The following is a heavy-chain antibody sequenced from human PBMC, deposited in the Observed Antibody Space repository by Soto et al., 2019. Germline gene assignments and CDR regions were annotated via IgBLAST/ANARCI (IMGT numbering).Heavy chain of an antibody. CDR3: ARVRSGRVEIVRSIDY. D-gene: IGHD5-12*01. V-gene: IGHV4-31*03. J-gene: IGHJ4*02. Sequence: PSETLSLTCTVSGGSISSGGYYWSWIRQRPGKGLEWIGYIYYSGSTYYNPSLKSRVTISVDTSKNQFSLKLSSVTAADTAVYYCARVRSGRVEIVRSIDYWGQGTLVTVSS. CDR2: IYYSGST. CDR1: GGSISSGGYY.